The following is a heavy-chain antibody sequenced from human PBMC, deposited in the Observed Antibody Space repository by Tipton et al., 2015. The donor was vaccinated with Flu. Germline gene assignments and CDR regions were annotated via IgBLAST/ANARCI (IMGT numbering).Heavy chain of an antibody. CDR2: IYYSGTT. V-gene: IGHV4-59*11. CDR3: LRGTDF. Sequence: TLSLTCTVSGGSISSHYWSWIRQPPGKGLEWIGYIYYSGTTSYNPSLKSRLTISVDRSKNQFSLKLNSVTAADTAMYYCLRGTDFWGQGTLVTVSS. CDR1: GGSISSHY. J-gene: IGHJ4*02.